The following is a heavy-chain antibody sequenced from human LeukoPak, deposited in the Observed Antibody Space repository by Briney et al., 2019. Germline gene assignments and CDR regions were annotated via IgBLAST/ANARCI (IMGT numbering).Heavy chain of an antibody. CDR2: INPNSGGT. V-gene: IGHV1-2*02. Sequence: GASVKVSCKASGYTFTGYYMHWVRQAPGQGLEWMGWINPNSGGTNYAQKFQGRVTMTRDTSISTAYMELSRLRSDDTAVYYCARGGQWLARGYYYYYYMDVWGKGTTVTVSS. CDR3: ARGGQWLARGYYYYYYMDV. D-gene: IGHD6-19*01. J-gene: IGHJ6*03. CDR1: GYTFTGYY.